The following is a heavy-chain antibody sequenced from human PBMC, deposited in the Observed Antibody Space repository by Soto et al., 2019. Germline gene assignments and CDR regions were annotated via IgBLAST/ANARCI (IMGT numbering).Heavy chain of an antibody. V-gene: IGHV1-18*01. CDR2: ISAYNGNT. J-gene: IGHJ3*02. CDR3: ARDDGEGELLLAACDI. D-gene: IGHD1-26*01. CDR1: GYTFTSYG. Sequence: QVQLVQSGAEVKKPGASVKVSCKASGYTFTSYGISWVRQAPGQGLEWMGWISAYNGNTNYAQKLQGRVTMTTDTXTXIADRERRSLRSDDTAVYFCARDDGEGELLLAACDIWGQGTMVTVSS.